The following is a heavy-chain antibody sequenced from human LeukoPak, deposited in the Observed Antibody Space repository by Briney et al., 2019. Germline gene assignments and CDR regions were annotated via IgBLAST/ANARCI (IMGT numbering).Heavy chain of an antibody. V-gene: IGHV3-23*01. Sequence: GGSLRLSCAASGFTFSSYAMSWVRQAPGKGLEWVSAISGSGGSTYYADSVKGRFTISRDNSKNTLYLQMNSLRAEDTAVYYCAKLTLHDFWSGYPHFDYWGQGTLVTVPS. CDR3: AKLTLHDFWSGYPHFDY. CDR1: GFTFSSYA. CDR2: ISGSGGST. J-gene: IGHJ4*02. D-gene: IGHD3-3*01.